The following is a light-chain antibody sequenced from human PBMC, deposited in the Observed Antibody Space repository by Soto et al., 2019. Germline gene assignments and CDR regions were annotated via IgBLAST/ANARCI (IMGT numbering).Light chain of an antibody. CDR2: LGS. Sequence: DIVMTQSPLSLPVTPGEPASISCRSSQSLLFSNGYNYLDWYLQRAGQSPQLLIYLGSTRASGVPDRFSGSGSGTDFTLKISRVEAEDVGVYYCMQALQTPITFGQGTRLENK. J-gene: IGKJ5*01. CDR3: MQALQTPIT. V-gene: IGKV2-28*01. CDR1: QSLLFSNGYNY.